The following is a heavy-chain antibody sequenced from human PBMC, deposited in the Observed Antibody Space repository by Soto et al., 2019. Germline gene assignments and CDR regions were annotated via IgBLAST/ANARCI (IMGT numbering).Heavy chain of an antibody. D-gene: IGHD3-10*01. J-gene: IGHJ6*02. V-gene: IGHV4-31*03. CDR1: GGSISSGGYY. CDR2: IYYSGST. CDR3: ARESSEYYYGSGSYSENGMDV. Sequence: PSETLSLTCTVSGGSISSGGYYWSWIRQHPGKGLEWIGYIYYSGSTYYNPSLKSRVTISVDTSKNQFSLKLSSVTAADTAVYYCARESSEYYYGSGSYSENGMDVWGQGTTVTVS.